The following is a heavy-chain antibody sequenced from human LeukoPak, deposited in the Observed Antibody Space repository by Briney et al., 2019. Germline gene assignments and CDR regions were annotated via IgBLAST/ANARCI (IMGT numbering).Heavy chain of an antibody. CDR1: GGSISSSSYY. J-gene: IGHJ4*02. Sequence: SETLSLTCTVSGGSISSSSYYWGWIRQPPGKGLEWMGSLYYSGSTYYNPSLKSRVTISVDTSKNQFSLKLSSVTAADTAVYYCASWQVEGATDYFDYWGQGTLVTVSS. CDR3: ASWQVEGATDYFDY. D-gene: IGHD1-26*01. CDR2: LYYSGST. V-gene: IGHV4-39*07.